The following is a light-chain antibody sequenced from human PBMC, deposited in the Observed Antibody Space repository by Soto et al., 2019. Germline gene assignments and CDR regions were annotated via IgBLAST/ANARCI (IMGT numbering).Light chain of an antibody. V-gene: IGKV3-20*01. CDR2: AAS. J-gene: IGKJ3*01. Sequence: EIVLTQSPGTLSLSPVERATLSCRASQSVSSSFLAWYQQKPGQAPRLLIYAASRRATGIPDRFSGSGSGTDFTLTISRLEPEDFAVYYCQQYGSSVFNFGPGTKVDIK. CDR3: QQYGSSVFN. CDR1: QSVSSSF.